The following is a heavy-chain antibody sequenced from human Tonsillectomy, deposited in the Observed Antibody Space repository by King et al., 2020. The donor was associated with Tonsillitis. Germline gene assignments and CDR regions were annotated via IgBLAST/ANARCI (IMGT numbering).Heavy chain of an antibody. CDR2: IYHSGRT. CDR3: ASRTSRGNFDF. J-gene: IGHJ4*02. Sequence: QLQESGSGLVKPSQTLSLTCAVSGASLSSGGYSWIWIRQPPGQGLECIGYIYHSGRTYYNPSLKSRVTISVDRSNTQFSLKLNSVTAADTAVYFCASRTSRGNFDFWGQGTLVTVSS. D-gene: IGHD2-15*01. V-gene: IGHV4-30-2*01. CDR1: GASLSSGGYS.